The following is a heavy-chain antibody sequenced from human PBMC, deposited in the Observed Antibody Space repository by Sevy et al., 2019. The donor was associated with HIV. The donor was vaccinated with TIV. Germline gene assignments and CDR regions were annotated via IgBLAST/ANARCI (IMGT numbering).Heavy chain of an antibody. V-gene: IGHV3-72*01. D-gene: IGHD1-26*01. CDR3: PGDLGGGYQ. CDR1: GFTLSDHY. J-gene: IGHJ4*02. Sequence: GGSLRLSCAASGFTLSDHYLDWVRQAPGKGLEWVARIRTKPDGDITEYAASVNGRFIISRDDSKNSLYLQMNSLKTDDTAVYYCPGDLGGGYQWGQGTLVTVSS. CDR2: IRTKPDGDIT.